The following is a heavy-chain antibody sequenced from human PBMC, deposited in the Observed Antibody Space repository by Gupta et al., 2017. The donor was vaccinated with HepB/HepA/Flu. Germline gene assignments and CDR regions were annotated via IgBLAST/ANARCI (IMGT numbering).Heavy chain of an antibody. CDR1: GFSFSSYA. J-gene: IGHJ4*02. D-gene: IGHD3-3*01. V-gene: IGHV3-23*05. CDR2: RDKSGSYT. Sequence: EVQMLESGGGLVQPGGSLSLSCAASGFSFSSYAMSWVRQALGKGLEWVSARDKSGSYTDYADSAKGRFTISRDNSKGTLYLEMNSLTADDTAVYYCAKHSGVTRIGRYFDSWGQGTLVTVSS. CDR3: AKHSGVTRIGRYFDS.